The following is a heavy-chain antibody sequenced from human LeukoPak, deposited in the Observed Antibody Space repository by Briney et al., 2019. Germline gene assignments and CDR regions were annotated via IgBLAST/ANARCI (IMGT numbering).Heavy chain of an antibody. D-gene: IGHD6-19*01. J-gene: IGHJ4*02. CDR1: GFTFSSYW. Sequence: GGSLRLSCAASGFTFSSYWMGWVRQAPGKGLEWVANIKQDGSEKYYVDSVKGRFTISRDNAKNSLYLQMNSLRAEDTAVYYCARTSSGWYPSYYYFDYWGQGTLVTVSS. CDR3: ARTSSGWYPSYYYFDY. CDR2: IKQDGSEK. V-gene: IGHV3-7*03.